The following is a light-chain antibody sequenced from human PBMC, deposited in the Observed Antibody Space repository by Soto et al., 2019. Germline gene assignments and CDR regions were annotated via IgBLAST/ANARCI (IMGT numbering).Light chain of an antibody. CDR1: SSDVGSYNL. Sequence: QSALTQPASVSGSPGQSVTISCTGTSSDVGSYNLVSWYQQHPGKAPKLMIYEGSQRPSGVPNRFSGSKSGNTASLTISGLQADDEADYYCCSCAGTNTLAWRFGGGTKLTVL. J-gene: IGLJ2*01. CDR3: CSCAGTNTLAWR. CDR2: EGS. V-gene: IGLV2-23*01.